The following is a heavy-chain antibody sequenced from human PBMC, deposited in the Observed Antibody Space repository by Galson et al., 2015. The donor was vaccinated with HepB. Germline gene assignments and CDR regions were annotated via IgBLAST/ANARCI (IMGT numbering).Heavy chain of an antibody. V-gene: IGHV4-59*08. CDR3: ARQGWGNSGGMDV. CDR1: GGSISSYY. CDR2: IYYSGST. Sequence: SETLSLTCTVSGGSISSYYWNWIRQPPGKGLEWIGYIYYSGSTNYNPALKSRVTISVDTSKNQFSLKLSSVTAADTAVYYCARQGWGNSGGMDVWGQGTTVTVSS. J-gene: IGHJ6*02. D-gene: IGHD4-23*01.